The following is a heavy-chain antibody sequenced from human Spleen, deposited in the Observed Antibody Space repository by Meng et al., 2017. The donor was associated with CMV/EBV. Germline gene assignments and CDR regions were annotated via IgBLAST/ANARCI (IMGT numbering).Heavy chain of an antibody. D-gene: IGHD2-21*01. CDR3: VKDFPGDCYPFCYYFSHGMDV. Sequence: GGSLRLSCATSGLNFKVYGMHWVRQLPGKGLEWVAFIRYDEKTKYYADFVKGRFTISRDNSKNTLYLQMNSLTVEDTAVYYCVKDFPGDCYPFCYYFSHGMDVWGLGTTVTVSS. CDR1: GLNFKVYG. J-gene: IGHJ6*02. V-gene: IGHV3-30*02. CDR2: IRYDEKTK.